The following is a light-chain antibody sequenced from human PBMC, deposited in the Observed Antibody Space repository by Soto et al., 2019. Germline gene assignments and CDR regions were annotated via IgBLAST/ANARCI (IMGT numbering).Light chain of an antibody. J-gene: IGKJ1*01. CDR1: QSVSSSY. V-gene: IGKV3-20*01. CDR3: QQYGSSPPT. Sequence: ELVLTQSPGTLSLSPGERATLSCRASQSVSSSYVAWYQQKPGQAPRLLIYEASIRAIVIPDRFSGSGSGXXXXXXXXXXXXXDFAXYHXQQYGSSPPTFGQGSKVEIK. CDR2: EAS.